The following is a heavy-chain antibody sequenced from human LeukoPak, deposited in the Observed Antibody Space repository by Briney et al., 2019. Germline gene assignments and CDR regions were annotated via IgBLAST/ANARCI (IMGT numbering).Heavy chain of an antibody. J-gene: IGHJ4*02. CDR1: GGSISSGGYS. CDR2: IYHSGST. Sequence: SETLSLTWAVAGGSISSGGYSWSWIRQPPGKGLEWIGYIYHSGSTYYNPSLKSRVTISVDRSKNQFSLKLSSVTAADTAVYYCARVVRLPYYFDSWGQGTLVTVSS. CDR3: ARVVRLPYYFDS. D-gene: IGHD6-25*01. V-gene: IGHV4-30-2*01.